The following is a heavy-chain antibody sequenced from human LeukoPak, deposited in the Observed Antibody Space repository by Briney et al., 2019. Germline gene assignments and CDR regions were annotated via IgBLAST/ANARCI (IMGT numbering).Heavy chain of an antibody. D-gene: IGHD3-16*02. CDR1: GGTFSSYA. Sequence: SVKVSCKVSGGTFSSYAISWVRQAPGQGLEWMGGIIPIFGTANYAQKFQGRVTIIADESTSTAYMELSSLRSEDTAVYYCARENYDYVWGSYRSLYYFDYWGQGTLVTVSS. J-gene: IGHJ4*02. CDR2: IIPIFGTA. CDR3: ARENYDYVWGSYRSLYYFDY. V-gene: IGHV1-69*01.